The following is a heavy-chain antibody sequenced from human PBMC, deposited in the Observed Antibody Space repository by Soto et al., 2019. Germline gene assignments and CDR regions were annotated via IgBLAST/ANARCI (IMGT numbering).Heavy chain of an antibody. Sequence: EVQLLESAGGLVQTGGSLRLSCAASGFTFSSYAMSCVRQAPGKGLEWVSAISGSCCSTYYADSVKGRFTISRDNSKHMLYLQMSSLRAEDTAVYYCAKDGYCTSTSCSKNLFDPWGQGTLV. CDR2: ISGSCCST. V-gene: IGHV3-23*01. J-gene: IGHJ5*02. CDR3: AKDGYCTSTSCSKNLFDP. CDR1: GFTFSSYA. D-gene: IGHD2-2*03.